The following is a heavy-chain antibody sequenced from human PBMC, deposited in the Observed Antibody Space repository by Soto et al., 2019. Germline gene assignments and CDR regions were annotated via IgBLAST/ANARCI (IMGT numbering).Heavy chain of an antibody. CDR2: INSDGSST. Sequence: PGGSLRLSCAASGFTISSYWMHWVRQAPGKGLVWVSRINSDGSSTSYADSVKGRFTISRDNAKNTLYLQMNSLRAEDTAVYYCARELAVAGTSFSYYYCGMDVWGQGTTVTVSS. J-gene: IGHJ6*02. V-gene: IGHV3-74*01. CDR1: GFTISSYW. CDR3: ARELAVAGTSFSYYYCGMDV. D-gene: IGHD6-19*01.